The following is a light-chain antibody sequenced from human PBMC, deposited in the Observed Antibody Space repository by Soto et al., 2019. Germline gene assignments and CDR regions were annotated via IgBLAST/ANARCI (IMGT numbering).Light chain of an antibody. CDR2: SSD. CDR1: SFNIGRET. V-gene: IGLV1-44*01. CDR3: ATWDDSLNSPL. J-gene: IGLJ2*01. Sequence: QSVLTQPPSASGTPGQTITISCSGSSFNIGRETVHWYQQVPGTAPKLLIYSSDQRPSGVPDRFSGSKTGTSAYLAISGLQFEDEADYYCATWDDSLNSPLFGGGTKLTVL.